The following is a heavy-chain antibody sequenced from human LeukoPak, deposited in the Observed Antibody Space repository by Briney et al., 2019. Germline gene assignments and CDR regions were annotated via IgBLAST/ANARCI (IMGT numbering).Heavy chain of an antibody. CDR1: GFIYSSCA. Sequence: GGSLRLSCAASGFIYSSCAMSWVRQAPGKGLEWVSTISASGGSPYYADSVKGRFTTSRDNSKNTVYLQMNSLRADDTAAYYCAKDRGAAAGLFEYWGQGTLVTVSS. J-gene: IGHJ4*02. D-gene: IGHD6-13*01. V-gene: IGHV3-23*01. CDR3: AKDRGAAAGLFEY. CDR2: ISASGGSP.